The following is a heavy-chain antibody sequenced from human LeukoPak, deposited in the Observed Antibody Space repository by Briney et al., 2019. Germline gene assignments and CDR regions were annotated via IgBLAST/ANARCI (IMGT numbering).Heavy chain of an antibody. CDR2: IKQDGSEK. J-gene: IGHJ3*02. V-gene: IGHV3-7*01. CDR3: ASRRFGELDAFDI. Sequence: GSLRLSCAASGFTFSSYWMSWVRQAPGKGLEWVANIKQDGSEKYYVDSVKGRFTISRDNAKNSLYLQMNSLRAEDTAVYYCASRRFGELDAFDIWGQGTMVTVSS. D-gene: IGHD3-10*01. CDR1: GFTFSSYW.